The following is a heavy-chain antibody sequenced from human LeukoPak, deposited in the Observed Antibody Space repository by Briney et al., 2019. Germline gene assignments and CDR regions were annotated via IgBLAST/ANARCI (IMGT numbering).Heavy chain of an antibody. CDR2: IYYSGST. V-gene: IGHV4-39*07. CDR3: ARDYPDDAVP. CDR1: GGSISSSSYY. D-gene: IGHD1-14*01. Sequence: SETLSLTCTVSGGSISSSSYYWGWIRQPPGKGLERIGSIYYSGSTYYNPSLKSRVTMSVDTSKNQFSLRLTSVTAADTAVYFCARDYPDDAVPWGQGTLVTVSS. J-gene: IGHJ5*02.